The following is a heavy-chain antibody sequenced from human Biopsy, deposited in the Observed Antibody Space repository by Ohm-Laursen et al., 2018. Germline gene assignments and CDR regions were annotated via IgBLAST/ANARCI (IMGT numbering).Heavy chain of an antibody. V-gene: IGHV4-4*07. Sequence: TLSLTCTVSGGFISTYYWNWIRQPAGKALEWIGRIHNTGSTNYNPSLQSRVTMSVDTSKNQFSLKMSSVTAADTAVYYCARDLPYYENSGYGAFDMWGQGTMVTVSS. CDR2: IHNTGST. CDR3: ARDLPYYENSGYGAFDM. CDR1: GGFISTYY. D-gene: IGHD3-22*01. J-gene: IGHJ3*02.